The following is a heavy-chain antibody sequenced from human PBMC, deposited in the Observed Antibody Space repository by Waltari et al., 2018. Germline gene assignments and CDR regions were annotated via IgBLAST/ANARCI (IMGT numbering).Heavy chain of an antibody. V-gene: IGHV4-38-2*01. J-gene: IGHJ3*02. CDR2: IYHSGST. CDR1: GYSISSGYY. Sequence: QVQLQESGPGLVKPSETLSLTCAVSGYSISSGYYWGWLRQPPGKGLEWIGSIYHSGSTYYHPSLKSRVTISVDTSKNQVSLKLSSVTAADTAVYYCARYSLKDAFDIWGQGTMVTVSS. D-gene: IGHD2-21*01. CDR3: ARYSLKDAFDI.